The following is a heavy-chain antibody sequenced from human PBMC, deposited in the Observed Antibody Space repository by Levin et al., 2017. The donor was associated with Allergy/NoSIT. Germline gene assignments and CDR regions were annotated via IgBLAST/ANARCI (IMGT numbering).Heavy chain of an antibody. CDR1: GFQFSLYG. CDR3: AKREYCSCNTCQSHDAIDV. Sequence: PGGSLRLSCAASGFQFSLYGLHWVRQAPGKGLEWVALIVFDGNDQYYADSVKGRFTISRDNSKNTLNLLKSSLKENDTAIYYCAKREYCSCNTCQSHDAIDVWGQGTLVIVSS. J-gene: IGHJ3*01. CDR2: IVFDGNDQ. D-gene: IGHD2/OR15-2a*01. V-gene: IGHV3-30*18.